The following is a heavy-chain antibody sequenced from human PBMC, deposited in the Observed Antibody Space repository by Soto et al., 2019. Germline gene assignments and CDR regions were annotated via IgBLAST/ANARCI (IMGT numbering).Heavy chain of an antibody. D-gene: IGHD6-19*01. Sequence: QVQLQQWGAGLLKPSETLSLTCAVYGGSFSGYYWSWIRQPPGKGLEWIGEINHSGSTNYNPSLTSRVTISVDTSKNQFSLKLSSVTAADTAVYYCARVAHIAVAGTTISIKYFDYWGQGTLVTVSS. V-gene: IGHV4-34*01. CDR2: INHSGST. J-gene: IGHJ4*02. CDR3: ARVAHIAVAGTTISIKYFDY. CDR1: GGSFSGYY.